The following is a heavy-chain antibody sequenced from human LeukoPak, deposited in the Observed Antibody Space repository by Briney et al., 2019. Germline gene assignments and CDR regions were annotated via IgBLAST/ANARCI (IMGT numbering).Heavy chain of an antibody. V-gene: IGHV3-20*04. J-gene: IGHJ2*01. CDR3: AGGDSSGWYFDL. CDR1: GFSFADHG. D-gene: IGHD6-19*01. Sequence: GGSLRLSCAASGFSFADHGMAWVRQVPGKGLEWVSGINWDGGSTVYRDSVKGRFPISRDNTRNSLYLQMNSLRGEDTALYYCAGGDSSGWYFDLWGRGTLVTVSS. CDR2: INWDGGST.